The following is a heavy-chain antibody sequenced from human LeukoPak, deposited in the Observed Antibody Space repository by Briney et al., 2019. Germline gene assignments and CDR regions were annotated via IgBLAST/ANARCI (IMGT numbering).Heavy chain of an antibody. CDR3: ARVRDDYTYFDC. CDR2: ISGDGAST. V-gene: IGHV3-43*02. CDR1: GFTFDDYA. Sequence: GGSLRLSCAASGFTFDDYAMHWVRQDPGKGLEWVSLISGDGASTYYTESVRGRFTISRDNAKSTLYLQMNSLRAEDTAVYYCARVRDDYTYFDCWGQGTLVTVSS. J-gene: IGHJ4*02. D-gene: IGHD4-11*01.